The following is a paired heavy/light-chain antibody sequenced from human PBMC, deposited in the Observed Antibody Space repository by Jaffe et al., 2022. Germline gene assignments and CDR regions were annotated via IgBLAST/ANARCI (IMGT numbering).Light chain of an antibody. CDR3: YSTDSSGNHNV. Sequence: SYELTQPPSVSVSPGQTARITCSGDALPKKYAYWYQQKSGQAPVLVIYEDSKRPSGIPERFSGSSSGTMATLTISGAQVEDEADYYCYSTDSSGNHNVFGTGTKVTVL. J-gene: IGLJ1*01. CDR2: EDS. CDR1: ALPKKY. V-gene: IGLV3-10*01.
Heavy chain of an antibody. J-gene: IGHJ4*02. V-gene: IGHV1-46*01. Sequence: QVQLVQSGAEVKKPGASVKVSCKASGYTFTSYYMHWVRQAPGQGLEWMGIINPSGGSTSYAQKFQGRVTMTRDTSTSTVYMELSSLRSEDTAVYYCARDITYDSSADRDYWGQGTLVTVSS. CDR2: INPSGGST. CDR1: GYTFTSYY. CDR3: ARDITYDSSADRDY. D-gene: IGHD3-22*01.